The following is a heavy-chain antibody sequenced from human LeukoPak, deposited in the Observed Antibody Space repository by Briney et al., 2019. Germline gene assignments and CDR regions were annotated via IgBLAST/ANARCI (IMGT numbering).Heavy chain of an antibody. D-gene: IGHD3/OR15-3a*01. CDR3: ARDKGLANYYYYGMDV. V-gene: IGHV1-2*02. Sequence: ASVKVSCKASGGTFSSYAISWVRQAPGQGLEWMGWINPNSGGTNYAQKFQGRVTMTRDTSISTAYMELSRLRSDDTAVYYCARDKGLANYYYYGMDVWGQGTTVTVSS. CDR1: GGTFSSYA. CDR2: INPNSGGT. J-gene: IGHJ6*02.